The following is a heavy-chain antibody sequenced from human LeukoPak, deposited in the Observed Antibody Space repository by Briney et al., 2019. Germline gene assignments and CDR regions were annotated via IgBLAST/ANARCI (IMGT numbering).Heavy chain of an antibody. J-gene: IGHJ4*02. V-gene: IGHV4-59*01. Sequence: SETLSLTCTVSGGSISSYYWSWIRQPPGKGLEWIGYIYYSGSANYNPSLKSRVTISVDTSKNQFSLKLSSVTAADTAVYYCARALSGDYFDYWGQGTLVTVSS. CDR2: IYYSGSA. CDR1: GGSISSYY. D-gene: IGHD3-10*01. CDR3: ARALSGDYFDY.